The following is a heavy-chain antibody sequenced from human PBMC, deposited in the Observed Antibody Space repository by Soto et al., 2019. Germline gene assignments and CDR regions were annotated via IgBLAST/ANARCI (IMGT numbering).Heavy chain of an antibody. CDR2: IYWEDSK. V-gene: IGHV2-5*02. CDR1: GFSLSTSGVV. J-gene: IGHJ4*02. D-gene: IGHD3-9*01. Sequence: QITLKESGPTLVRPTQTLTLTCAFSGFSLSTSGVVVGWIRQPPGKALEWLAVIYWEDSKHYSPSLRSRLTITKDTSKNQVVLTMTNMDPMDTGTYYCAHKGPEDWPLDYWGQGTLVTVSS. CDR3: AHKGPEDWPLDY.